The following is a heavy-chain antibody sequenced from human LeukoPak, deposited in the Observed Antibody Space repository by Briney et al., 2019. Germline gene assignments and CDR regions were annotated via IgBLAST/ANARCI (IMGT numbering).Heavy chain of an antibody. V-gene: IGHV3-23*01. CDR2: ISGSGGST. J-gene: IGHJ4*02. CDR1: GFTFSSYA. Sequence: GGSLRLSCAASGFTFSSYAMSWVRQAPGKGLEWVSAISGSGGSTYYADSAKGRFTISRDNSKNTMYLQMNSLRGEDTAVYYCAKDRLTYYYDSSGYYFFDYWGQGTLVTVSS. D-gene: IGHD3-22*01. CDR3: AKDRLTYYYDSSGYYFFDY.